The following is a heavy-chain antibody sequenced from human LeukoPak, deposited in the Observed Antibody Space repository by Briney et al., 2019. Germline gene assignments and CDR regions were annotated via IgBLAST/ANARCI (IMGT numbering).Heavy chain of an antibody. CDR3: ARDITGSYSVDY. CDR2: VSDDGTRQ. D-gene: IGHD1-26*01. Sequence: PGGSLRLSCAASGFILSSYGMYWVRQSPGKGLEWVAYVSDDGTRQYYADSVKGRLTISRDNSKDTLNLQMNSLRVEDTAVYYCARDITGSYSVDYWGQGTLVTVSS. J-gene: IGHJ4*02. CDR1: GFILSSYG. V-gene: IGHV3-30*03.